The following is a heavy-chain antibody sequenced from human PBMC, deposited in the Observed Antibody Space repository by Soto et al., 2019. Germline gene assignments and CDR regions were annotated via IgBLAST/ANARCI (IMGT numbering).Heavy chain of an antibody. CDR1: GFTFSSYG. J-gene: IGHJ4*02. D-gene: IGHD2-15*01. CDR2: IWYDGSNK. CDR3: ARGYCSGGSCYQIRVQFDY. V-gene: IGHV3-33*01. Sequence: QVQLVESGGGVVQPGRSLRLSCAASGFTFSSYGMHWVRQAPGKGLEWVAVIWYDGSNKYYADSVKGRFTISRDNSKNTLYLQMNSLRAEDTAVYYCARGYCSGGSCYQIRVQFDYWGQGTLVTVSS.